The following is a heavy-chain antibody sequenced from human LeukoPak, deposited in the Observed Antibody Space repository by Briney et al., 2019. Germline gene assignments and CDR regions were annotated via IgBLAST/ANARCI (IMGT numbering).Heavy chain of an antibody. CDR2: ISSSGSTI. V-gene: IGHV3-48*03. D-gene: IGHD3-10*02. Sequence: GGSLRLSCAASGFIFTTYDMNWVRQAPGKGLEWVSYISSSGSTIYYADSVKGRFTISRDNAKNSLYLQMNSLRAEDTAVYYCAELGITMIGGVWGKGTTVTISS. CDR1: GFIFTTYD. J-gene: IGHJ6*04. CDR3: AELGITMIGGV.